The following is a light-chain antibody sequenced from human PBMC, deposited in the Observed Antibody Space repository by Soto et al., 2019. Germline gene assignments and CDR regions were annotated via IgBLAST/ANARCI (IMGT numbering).Light chain of an antibody. J-gene: IGKJ5*01. V-gene: IGKV3-11*01. Sequence: EVVLTQSPDTLSLSPGEIATLSCRSSKSVSDSLAWYQQKPGQPPRLLIYDESNRATGIPARFSDSGSGTDLTLTIISLEPEDFAVYYCQQRGNCPLITFCQGTRLEIK. CDR2: DES. CDR1: KSVSDS. CDR3: QQRGNCPLIT.